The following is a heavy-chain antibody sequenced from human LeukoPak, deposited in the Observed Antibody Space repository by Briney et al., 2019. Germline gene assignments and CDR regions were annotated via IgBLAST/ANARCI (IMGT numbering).Heavy chain of an antibody. D-gene: IGHD3-10*01. CDR3: ARAELGGPIDY. V-gene: IGHV3-20*04. J-gene: IGHJ4*02. CDR1: GYTFDDYG. Sequence: GGSLRLSCAASGYTFDDYGMSWLRQAPGKGLVWVSGINWNGGSTGYADSVKGRFTISRDNAKNSLYLQMNSLRAEDTALYYCARAELGGPIDYWGQGTLVTVSS. CDR2: INWNGGST.